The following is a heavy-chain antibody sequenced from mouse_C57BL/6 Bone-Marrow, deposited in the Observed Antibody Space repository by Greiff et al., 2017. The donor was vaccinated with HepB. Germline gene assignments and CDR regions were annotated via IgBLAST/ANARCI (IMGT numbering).Heavy chain of an antibody. D-gene: IGHD1-1*01. CDR1: GYTFTSYW. V-gene: IGHV1-74*01. Sequence: VQLQQPGAELVKPGASVKVSCKASGYTFTSYWMHWVKQRPGQGLEWIGRIHPSDSDTNYNQKFKGKATLTVDKSSSTADMQLSSLTSEDSAVYYCAINYYYGSTWYFDVWGTGTTVTVSS. CDR3: AINYYYGSTWYFDV. J-gene: IGHJ1*03. CDR2: IHPSDSDT.